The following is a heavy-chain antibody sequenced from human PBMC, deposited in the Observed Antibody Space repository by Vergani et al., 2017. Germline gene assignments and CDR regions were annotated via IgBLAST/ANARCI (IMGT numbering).Heavy chain of an antibody. CDR1: GFTFSAYW. Sequence: VLLVESGGGLVQPGGSLRLSCAASGFTFSAYWMNWVRQAPGKGLEWVSYISSSGSTIYYADSVKGRFTISRDNAKNSLYLQMNSLRAEDTAVYYCAREVLWFGEYDWGQGTLVTVSS. V-gene: IGHV3-11*01. CDR2: ISSSGSTI. D-gene: IGHD3-10*01. J-gene: IGHJ4*02. CDR3: AREVLWFGEYD.